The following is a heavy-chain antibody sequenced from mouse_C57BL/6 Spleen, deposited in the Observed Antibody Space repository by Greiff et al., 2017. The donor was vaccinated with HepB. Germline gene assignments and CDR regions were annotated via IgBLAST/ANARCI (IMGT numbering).Heavy chain of an antibody. Sequence: VKVVESGPELVKPGASVKISCKASGYAFSSSWMNWVKQRPGKGLEWIGRIYPGDGDTNYNGKFKGKATLTADKSSSTAYMQLSSLTSEDSAVYFCARGDITNWGQGTLVTVSA. D-gene: IGHD2-4*01. CDR3: ARGDITN. CDR2: IYPGDGDT. CDR1: GYAFSSSW. J-gene: IGHJ3*01. V-gene: IGHV1-82*01.